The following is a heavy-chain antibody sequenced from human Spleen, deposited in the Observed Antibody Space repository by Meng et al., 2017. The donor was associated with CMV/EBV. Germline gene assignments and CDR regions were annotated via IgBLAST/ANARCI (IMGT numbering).Heavy chain of an antibody. CDR2: IVASGTST. V-gene: IGHV3-23*01. CDR3: VKDGVATVY. CDR1: GFSFSTYT. D-gene: IGHD5-12*01. J-gene: IGHJ4*02. Sequence: GGSLRLSCAASGFSFSTYTMNWVRQAPGRGLEWVAAIVASGTSTYYADSVEGRFTISRDNSWSTLYLQMHSLRADDTAVYYCVKDGVATVYWGQGTLVTVSS.